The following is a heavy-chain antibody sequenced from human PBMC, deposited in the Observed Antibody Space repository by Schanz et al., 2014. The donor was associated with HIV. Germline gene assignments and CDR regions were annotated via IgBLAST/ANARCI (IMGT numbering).Heavy chain of an antibody. V-gene: IGHV3-74*01. CDR3: AKAGLFFGQLWLGFFDY. CDR1: GSTFSSYW. CDR2: INSDGSST. J-gene: IGHJ4*02. D-gene: IGHD5-18*01. Sequence: EVQLVESGGGLVQPGGSLRLSCAASGSTFSSYWMHWVRQAPGKGLVWVSRINSDGSSTNYADSVKGRLTISRDNAKNTLYLQMNSLRAEDTAVYYCAKAGLFFGQLWLGFFDYWGQGAQVTVSS.